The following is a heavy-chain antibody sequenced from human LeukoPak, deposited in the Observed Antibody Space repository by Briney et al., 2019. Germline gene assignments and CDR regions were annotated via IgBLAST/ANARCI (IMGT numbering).Heavy chain of an antibody. CDR3: ARVGSGCFDY. CDR1: GGSISTYY. D-gene: IGHD6-19*01. J-gene: IGHJ4*02. CDR2: IYYSGNT. Sequence: SETLSLTCTVSGGSISTYYWSWIRQPPGKGLEWIGYIYYSGNTNYNPSLKSRITILIDTSKNQFSLRLSSVTAADTAVYYCARVGSGCFDYWGQGTLVTVSS. V-gene: IGHV4-59*01.